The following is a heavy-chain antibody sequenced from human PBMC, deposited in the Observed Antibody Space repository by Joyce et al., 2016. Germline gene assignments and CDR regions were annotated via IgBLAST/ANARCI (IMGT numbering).Heavy chain of an antibody. CDR3: ARSSYTNGIFDY. J-gene: IGHJ4*02. V-gene: IGHV3-21*01. Sequence: EVQLVESGGGLVKPGGSLRLSCADSGFTFSSYSMSWVRQAPGKGGEWVSSLSSSRAYMEYTGSVKGRFTSSRDNAKKSLYLEMNSLRVEDTAVYYCARSSYTNGIFDYWGQGTLVTVSS. D-gene: IGHD2-8*01. CDR1: GFTFSSYS. CDR2: LSSSRAYM.